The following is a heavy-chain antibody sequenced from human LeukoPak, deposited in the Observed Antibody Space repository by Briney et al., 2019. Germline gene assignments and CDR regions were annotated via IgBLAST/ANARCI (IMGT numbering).Heavy chain of an antibody. Sequence: GGSLRLSCAASGFTFNKFAMSWVRQAPGKGLEWVSGIIENGGETYYADSVRGRFTISRDNSKNTLYLQMNSLRAEDTAVYYCAREHDSSGYYYWGQGTLVTVSS. V-gene: IGHV3-23*01. CDR3: AREHDSSGYYY. D-gene: IGHD3-22*01. CDR1: GFTFNKFA. J-gene: IGHJ4*02. CDR2: IIENGGET.